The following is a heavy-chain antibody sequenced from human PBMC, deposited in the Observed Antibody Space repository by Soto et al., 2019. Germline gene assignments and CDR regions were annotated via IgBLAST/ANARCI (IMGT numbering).Heavy chain of an antibody. CDR3: ARAEIAVDGTVPGDWFDP. Sequence: ASVEVSCKASGYTFTSYGISWVRQAPGQGLEWMGWISAYNGNTNYAQKLQGRVTMTTDTSTSTAYMELRSLRSDDTAVYYCARAEIAVDGTVPGDWFDPWGQGTLVTVSS. V-gene: IGHV1-18*01. CDR2: ISAYNGNT. J-gene: IGHJ5*02. D-gene: IGHD6-19*01. CDR1: GYTFTSYG.